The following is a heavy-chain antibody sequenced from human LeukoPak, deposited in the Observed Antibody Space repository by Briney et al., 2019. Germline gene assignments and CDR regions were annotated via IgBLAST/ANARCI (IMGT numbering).Heavy chain of an antibody. CDR3: ARAEFFLGAFDI. Sequence: ASVKVSCKASGYTFITYYIHWVRQAPGQGPEWMGIINPSGGSTNYAQKFQGRVTMTRDTSTGTVYMELSSLRSEDTAVYYCARAEFFLGAFDIWGQGTMVTVSS. CDR1: GYTFITYY. D-gene: IGHD1-14*01. J-gene: IGHJ3*02. V-gene: IGHV1-46*01. CDR2: INPSGGST.